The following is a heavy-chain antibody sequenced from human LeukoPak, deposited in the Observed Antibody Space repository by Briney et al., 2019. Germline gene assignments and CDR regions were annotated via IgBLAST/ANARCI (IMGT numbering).Heavy chain of an antibody. CDR3: ARHDHVPLYQRGMDV. CDR1: GGSISGYY. J-gene: IGHJ6*02. CDR2: IHSSGTT. V-gene: IGHV4-59*08. Sequence: SETLSLTCTVSGGSISGYYRSCMRLPPGQGLEWIGYIHSSGTTLYNPSLKSRVTMSVDTSRNQFSLKLTSVSAADTAVYYCARHDHVPLYQRGMDVWGQGTTVTVSS. D-gene: IGHD1-14*01.